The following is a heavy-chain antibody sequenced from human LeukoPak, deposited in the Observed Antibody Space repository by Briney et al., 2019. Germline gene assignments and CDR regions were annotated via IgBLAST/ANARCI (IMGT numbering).Heavy chain of an antibody. CDR1: GGSISSSSYY. CDR3: ARVHYYDSSGYYPGDY. CDR2: IYYSGST. J-gene: IGHJ4*02. D-gene: IGHD3-22*01. Sequence: SETLSLTCTVSGGSISSSSYYWGWIRQPPGKGLEWIGSIYYSGSTYYNPSLKSRVTISVDTSKNQFSLKLSSVTAADTAVYYCARVHYYDSSGYYPGDYWGQGTLVTVSS. V-gene: IGHV4-39*07.